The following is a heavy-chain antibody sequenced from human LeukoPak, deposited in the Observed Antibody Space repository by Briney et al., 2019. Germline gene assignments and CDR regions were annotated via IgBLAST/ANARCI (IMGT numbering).Heavy chain of an antibody. V-gene: IGHV4-31*03. CDR3: ARDPGVGPDY. Sequence: PSETLSLTCTVSGGSISSGGYSWSWIRQHPGKGLEWIGYIYYSGSTYYNPSLKSRVTISVDTSKNQFSLKLSSVTAADTAVYYCARDPGVGPDYWGQGTLVTVSS. J-gene: IGHJ4*02. CDR1: GGSISSGGYS. CDR2: IYYSGST.